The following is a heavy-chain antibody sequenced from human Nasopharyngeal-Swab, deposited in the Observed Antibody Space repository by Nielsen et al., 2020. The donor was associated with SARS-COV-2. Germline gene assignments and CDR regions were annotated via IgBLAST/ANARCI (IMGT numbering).Heavy chain of an antibody. CDR1: GFTFDDYA. Sequence: GGSLRLSCAASGFTFDDYAMHWVRHAPGKGLEWVSGISWNSGSIGYADSVKGRFTISRDNAKNSLYLQMNSLRAEDTALYYCAKDIRRVRWLQLFDYWGQGTLVTVSS. J-gene: IGHJ4*02. D-gene: IGHD5-24*01. CDR3: AKDIRRVRWLQLFDY. CDR2: ISWNSGSI. V-gene: IGHV3-9*01.